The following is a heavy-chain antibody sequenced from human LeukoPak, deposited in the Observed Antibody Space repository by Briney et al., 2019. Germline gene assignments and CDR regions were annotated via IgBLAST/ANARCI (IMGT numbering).Heavy chain of an antibody. J-gene: IGHJ3*02. V-gene: IGHV1-8*01. Sequence: ASVKVSCKASGYTFTSYDINWVRQATGQGLEWMGWMNPNSGNTGYAQKFQGRVTMTRNTFISTAYMELSSLRSEDTAVYYCARVLVPEGAFDIWGQGTMVTVSS. CDR2: MNPNSGNT. D-gene: IGHD6-13*01. CDR3: ARVLVPEGAFDI. CDR1: GYTFTSYD.